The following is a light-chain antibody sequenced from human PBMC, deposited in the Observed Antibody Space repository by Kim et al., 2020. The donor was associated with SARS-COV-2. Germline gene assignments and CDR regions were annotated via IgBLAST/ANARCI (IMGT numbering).Light chain of an antibody. Sequence: PGERANRSGRASQSIDTSLAWYQHRPGQAPRLLVYDASIRATGVPDRFSGSGSGTDFTLTISSLEPEDFSTYYYQQRDSWPPAVSFGGGTKVDIK. CDR3: QQRDSWPPAVS. V-gene: IGKV3-11*01. J-gene: IGKJ4*01. CDR2: DAS. CDR1: QSIDTS.